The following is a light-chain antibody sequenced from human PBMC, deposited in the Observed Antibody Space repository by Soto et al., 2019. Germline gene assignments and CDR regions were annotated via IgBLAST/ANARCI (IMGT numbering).Light chain of an antibody. J-gene: IGLJ3*02. CDR2: DVS. CDR3: SSYTSSITWV. CDR1: NSDVGAYNY. Sequence: QSALTQPASVSGSPGQSIRISCTGTNSDVGAYNYVSWYQQHPGKAPKLMIYDVSNRPSGVSNRFSGSKSGNTASLTISGLQAEDEADYYCSSYTSSITWVFGGGTKLTVL. V-gene: IGLV2-14*03.